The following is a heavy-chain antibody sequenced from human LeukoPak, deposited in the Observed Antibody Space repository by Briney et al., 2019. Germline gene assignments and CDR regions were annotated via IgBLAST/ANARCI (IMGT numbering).Heavy chain of an antibody. CDR3: AKDYGGYGLPGY. V-gene: IGHV3-23*01. CDR2: ISGSGGST. CDR1: GFTFSSYA. Sequence: GGPLRLSCAASGFTFSSYAMSWVRQAPGKGLEWVSAISGSGGSTYYADSVKGRFTISRDNSKNTLYLQMNSLRAEDTAVYYCAKDYGGYGLPGYWGQGTLVTVSS. J-gene: IGHJ4*02. D-gene: IGHD4-17*01.